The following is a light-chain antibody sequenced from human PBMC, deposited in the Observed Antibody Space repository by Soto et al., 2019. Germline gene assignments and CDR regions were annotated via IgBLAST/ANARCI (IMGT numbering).Light chain of an antibody. J-gene: IGLJ1*01. Sequence: SYKLTQPPSVSVAPGHTARITCGGNNIGAEGVNWYQQKPGQAPVLVVYDDSDRPSGISERLSGSNSGNTATLTISGVEAGDEADYYCQVWDSTSDHYVFGTGTKVTVL. V-gene: IGLV3-21*02. CDR1: NIGAEG. CDR3: QVWDSTSDHYV. CDR2: DDS.